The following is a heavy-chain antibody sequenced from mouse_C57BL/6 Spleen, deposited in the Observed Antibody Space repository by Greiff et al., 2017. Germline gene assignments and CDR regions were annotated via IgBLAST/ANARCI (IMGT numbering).Heavy chain of an antibody. V-gene: IGHV1-55*01. D-gene: IGHD1-1*01. CDR3: AILVYYYGSSSWAMDY. CDR1: GYTFTSYW. CDR2: IYPGSGST. Sequence: VQLQQPGAELVKPGASVKMSCKASGYTFTSYWITWVKQRPGQGLAWIGDIYPGSGSTNYNEKFKSKATLTVDTSSSTAYMQLSSLTSEDSAVYYCAILVYYYGSSSWAMDYWGQGTSVTVSS. J-gene: IGHJ4*01.